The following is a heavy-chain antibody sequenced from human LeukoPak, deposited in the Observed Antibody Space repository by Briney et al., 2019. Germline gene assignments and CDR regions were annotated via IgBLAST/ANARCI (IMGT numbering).Heavy chain of an antibody. CDR1: GFTFSSYS. D-gene: IGHD6-13*01. CDR3: ARAMYSSSWYRHFDY. CDR2: ISSSSSYI. J-gene: IGHJ4*02. Sequence: GGSLRLSCAASGFTFSSYSMNWVRQAPGKGLEWVSSISSSSSYICYADSVKGRFTISRDNAKNSLYLQMNSLRAEDTAVYYCARAMYSSSWYRHFDYWGQGTLVTVSS. V-gene: IGHV3-21*01.